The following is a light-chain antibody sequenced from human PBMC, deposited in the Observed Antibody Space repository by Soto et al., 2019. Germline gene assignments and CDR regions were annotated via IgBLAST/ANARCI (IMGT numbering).Light chain of an antibody. CDR1: SSNIGADYV. Sequence: QSVLTQPPSVSGAPGQRVTISCTGSSSNIGADYVVHWYQKFPGTAPKLLIYSNTNRPSGVPDRYSGSKSGTSASLAITGLQADDDADYYCQSFDSGLSGLVVFGGGTKLTVL. CDR3: QSFDSGLSGLVV. J-gene: IGLJ2*01. V-gene: IGLV1-40*01. CDR2: SNT.